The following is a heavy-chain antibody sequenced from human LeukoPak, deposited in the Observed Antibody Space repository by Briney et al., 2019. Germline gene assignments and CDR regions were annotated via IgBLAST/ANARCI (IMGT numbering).Heavy chain of an antibody. CDR2: LGTAGDT. CDR3: TNEGRDGCDI. V-gene: IGHV3-13*01. CDR1: GFIFSTYD. Sequence: GGSLRLSCAASGFIFSTYDMHWVRLTAGKGLEWVSGLGTAGDTYYSGSVKGRFIISRENAKSTSYLQMNSLRVGGTALYYCTNEGRDGCDIWGRGTLVTVSS. D-gene: IGHD5-24*01. J-gene: IGHJ3*02.